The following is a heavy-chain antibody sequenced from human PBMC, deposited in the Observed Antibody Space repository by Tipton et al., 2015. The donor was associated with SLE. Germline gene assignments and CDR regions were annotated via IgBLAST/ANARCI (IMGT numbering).Heavy chain of an antibody. CDR2: IYSGGST. CDR3: ATLDGDDY. CDR1: GFTFSSYA. D-gene: IGHD7-27*01. J-gene: IGHJ4*02. V-gene: IGHV3-23*03. Sequence: GSLRLSCAASGFTFSSYAMSWVRQAPGKGLEWVSVIYSGGSTYYADSVKGRFTISRDNSKNTLYLQMNSLRAEDTAVYYCATLDGDDYWGQGTPVTVSS.